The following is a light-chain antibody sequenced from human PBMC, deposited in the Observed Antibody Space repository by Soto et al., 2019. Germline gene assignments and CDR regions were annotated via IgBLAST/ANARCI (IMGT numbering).Light chain of an antibody. CDR2: GAS. CDR1: QGIGNY. CDR3: QVYNNGPPG. V-gene: IGKV1-27*01. Sequence: DIPMTQSPSSLSASVGDRVTITCRASQGIGNYLAWYQHKPGKVPKLLIYGASTLQSRVPSRFSGGGSGTEFTLTISGLQMEDLATYYCQVYNNGPPGFGQGTRLEIK. J-gene: IGKJ5*01.